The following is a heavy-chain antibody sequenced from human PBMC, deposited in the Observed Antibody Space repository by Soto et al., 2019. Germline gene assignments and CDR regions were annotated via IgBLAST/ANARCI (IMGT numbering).Heavy chain of an antibody. Sequence: ASVKVSCKASGYTFTSYDINWVRQATGQGLEWMGWMNPNSGNTGYAQKFQGRVTMTRNTSISTAYMELSSLRSEDTAVYYCARNREYYDYIWGSYPHDAFDIWGQGTMVTVSS. V-gene: IGHV1-8*01. J-gene: IGHJ3*02. D-gene: IGHD3-16*01. CDR2: MNPNSGNT. CDR1: GYTFTSYD. CDR3: ARNREYYDYIWGSYPHDAFDI.